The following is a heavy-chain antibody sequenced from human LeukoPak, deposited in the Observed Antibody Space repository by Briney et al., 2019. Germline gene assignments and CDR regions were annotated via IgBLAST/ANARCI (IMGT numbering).Heavy chain of an antibody. V-gene: IGHV1-69*04. J-gene: IGHJ6*03. CDR2: IIPILGIA. CDR3: AREQREGLSGNLGGLFASYYTYYYMDV. D-gene: IGHD3-16*01. Sequence: LVKVSCKASGGTFSSYAISWVRQAPGQGLEWMGRIIPILGIANYAQKFQGRVTITADKSTSTAYMELSSLRSDDTAVYFCAREQREGLSGNLGGLFASYYTYYYMDVWGRGTTVTVSS. CDR1: GGTFSSYA.